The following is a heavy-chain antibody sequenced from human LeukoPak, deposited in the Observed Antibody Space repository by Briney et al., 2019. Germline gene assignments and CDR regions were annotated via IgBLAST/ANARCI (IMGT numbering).Heavy chain of an antibody. CDR1: GFTFSSYG. D-gene: IGHD3-10*01. CDR3: AKYASGTFYNGLY. V-gene: IGHV3-23*01. CDR2: ISSSGAYI. J-gene: IGHJ4*02. Sequence: GGSLRLSCAASGFTFSSYGMHWVRQAPGKGLEWVSSISSSGAYIYYADSVKGRFTISRDTSKSTLYLQMNSLRDEDTAVYFCAKYASGTFYNGLYWGQGTLVTVSS.